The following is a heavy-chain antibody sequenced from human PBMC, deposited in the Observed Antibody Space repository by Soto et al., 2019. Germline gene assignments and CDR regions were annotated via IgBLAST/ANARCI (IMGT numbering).Heavy chain of an antibody. CDR1: GFTFSSYW. J-gene: IGHJ4*02. Sequence: GGSLRLSCAASGFTFSSYWLHWVRQAPGKGLVWVSRINSDGSNTIYADSVEGRFTISRDNAKNTLYLQMNSLRAEDTAVYYCARDNKGFDYWGQGTLVTVSS. V-gene: IGHV3-74*01. CDR3: ARDNKGFDY. CDR2: INSDGSNT.